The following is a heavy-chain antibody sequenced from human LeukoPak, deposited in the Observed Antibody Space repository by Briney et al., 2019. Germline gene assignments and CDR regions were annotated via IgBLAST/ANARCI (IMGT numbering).Heavy chain of an antibody. D-gene: IGHD3-10*01. J-gene: IGHJ6*02. CDR1: GFTFSSYS. V-gene: IGHV3-21*01. Sequence: PGGSLRLSCAASGFTFSSYSMNWVRQAPGKGLEWVSSISSSSSYIYYADSVKGRFTISRDNAKNSLYLQMNSLRAEDTAVYYCARDGVTMVRGVIIRPYYYGMDVWGQGTTVTVSS. CDR3: ARDGVTMVRGVIIRPYYYGMDV. CDR2: ISSSSSYI.